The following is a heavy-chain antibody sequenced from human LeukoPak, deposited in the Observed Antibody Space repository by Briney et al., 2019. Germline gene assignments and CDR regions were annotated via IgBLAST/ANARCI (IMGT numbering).Heavy chain of an antibody. CDR2: ISWDGCTI. CDR3: AKASLGHCSGGNCYFDY. Sequence: GGSLRLSCGASGFTFDDYAMHWVRQAPGKSLEWVSLISWDGCTIYYADSVKGRFTISRDNSKDSLYLQMNSLRTEGTALYYCAKASLGHCSGGNCYFDYWGQGTLITVSS. CDR1: GFTFDDYA. D-gene: IGHD2-15*01. J-gene: IGHJ4*02. V-gene: IGHV3-43D*03.